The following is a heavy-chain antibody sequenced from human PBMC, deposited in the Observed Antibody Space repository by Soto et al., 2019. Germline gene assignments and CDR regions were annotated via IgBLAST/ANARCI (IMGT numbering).Heavy chain of an antibody. J-gene: IGHJ6*02. CDR2: IYSGGST. V-gene: IGHV3-53*01. CDR1: GFTFSSYA. Sequence: GGSLRLSCAASGFTFSSYAMSWVRQAPGKGLEWVSVIYSGGSTYYADSVKGRFTISRDNSKNTLYLQMNSLRAEDTAVYYCARDLRTLYGMDFWGQGTTVTVSS. CDR3: ARDLRTLYGMDF.